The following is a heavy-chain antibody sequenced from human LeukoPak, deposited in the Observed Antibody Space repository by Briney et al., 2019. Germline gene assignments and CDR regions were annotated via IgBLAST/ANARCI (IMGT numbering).Heavy chain of an antibody. CDR2: IYSGGST. CDR1: GGSPSGGSISTYY. Sequence: SETLSLTCTVSGGSPSGGSISTYYWSWIRQPAGKGLEWIGRIYSGGSTNYNPSLKSRVTMSIDTSKNQFSLILNSVTAADTGIYYCARDPAVLEGYDSSGLDYWGQGTLVTVSS. CDR3: ARDPAVLEGYDSSGLDY. D-gene: IGHD3-22*01. J-gene: IGHJ4*02. V-gene: IGHV4-4*07.